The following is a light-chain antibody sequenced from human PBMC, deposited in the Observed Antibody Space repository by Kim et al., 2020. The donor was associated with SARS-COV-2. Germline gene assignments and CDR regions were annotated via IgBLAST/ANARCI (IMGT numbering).Light chain of an antibody. CDR1: QAIDIY. V-gene: IGKV1-27*01. J-gene: IGKJ2*01. Sequence: IQMTQSPSSLSVSVGDRVTITCRASQAIDIYLAWYQQKPGKVPKLLIYGASTLQSGVPSRFGGSGSGTDFTFTISSLQPEDDATYYCQEYKISPNTFGQGTKLEI. CDR3: QEYKISPNT. CDR2: GAS.